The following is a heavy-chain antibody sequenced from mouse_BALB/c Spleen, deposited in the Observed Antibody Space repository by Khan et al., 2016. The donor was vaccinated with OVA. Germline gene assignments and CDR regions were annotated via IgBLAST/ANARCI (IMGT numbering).Heavy chain of an antibody. CDR3: ARADYGNYSGAMDY. V-gene: IGHV2-6-7*01. CDR2: IWGDGST. J-gene: IGHJ4*01. CDR1: GFSLNGYG. Sequence: QVQLKESGPGLVAPSQSLSITCTVSGFSLNGYGVNWVRQPPGKGLEWLGMIWGDGSTAYNSALKSRLSISKKKSKSQVCLKMNRLQTDDTAMYYGARADYGNYSGAMDYWGQGTSVTVSS. D-gene: IGHD2-1*01.